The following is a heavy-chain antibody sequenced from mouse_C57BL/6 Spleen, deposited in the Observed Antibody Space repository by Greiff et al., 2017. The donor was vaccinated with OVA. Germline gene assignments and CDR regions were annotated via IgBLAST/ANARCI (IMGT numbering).Heavy chain of an antibody. V-gene: IGHV5-6*01. CDR2: IRSGGSYT. D-gene: IGHD1-1*01. CDR1: GFTFSSYG. Sequence: EVQRVESGGDLVKPGGSLKLSCAASGFTFSSYGMSWVRQTPDKRLEWVATIRSGGSYTYYPDSVKGRFTISRDNAKNTLYLQRSSLKSEDTAMYYWAREGTTPRLDYWGQGTTLTVSS. J-gene: IGHJ2*01. CDR3: AREGTTPRLDY.